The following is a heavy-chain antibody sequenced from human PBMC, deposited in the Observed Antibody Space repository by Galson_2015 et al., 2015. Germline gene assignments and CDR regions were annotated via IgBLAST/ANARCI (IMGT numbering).Heavy chain of an antibody. D-gene: IGHD2-2*01. CDR2: ISYDGSNK. CDR1: GFTFSSYD. CDR3: ARAHCSSTSCYDYYFDY. V-gene: IGHV3-30*03. J-gene: IGHJ4*02. Sequence: SLRLSCAASGFTFSSYDMHWVRQAPGKGLEWVAVISYDGSNKYYADSVKGRFTISRDNSKNTLYLQMNSLRAEDTAVYYCARAHCSSTSCYDYYFDYWGQGTLVTVSS.